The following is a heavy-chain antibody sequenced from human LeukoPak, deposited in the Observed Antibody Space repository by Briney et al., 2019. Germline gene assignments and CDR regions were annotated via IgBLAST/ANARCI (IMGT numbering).Heavy chain of an antibody. CDR1: GFTFSSYS. CDR3: ANSQEVVITPLFLLR. CDR2: ISSSSSYI. D-gene: IGHD3-22*01. J-gene: IGHJ1*01. V-gene: IGHV3-21*01. Sequence: GGSLRLSCAASGFTFSSYSMNWVRPAPGKGLEWVSSISSSSSYIYYADSVKGRFTISRDNAKNSLYLQMNSLRAEDTAVYYCANSQEVVITPLFLLRWGQGTLVTVSS.